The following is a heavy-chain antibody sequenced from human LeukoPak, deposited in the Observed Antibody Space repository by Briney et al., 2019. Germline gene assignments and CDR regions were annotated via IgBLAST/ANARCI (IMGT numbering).Heavy chain of an antibody. CDR3: ARDGGYRSSWNRFDY. V-gene: IGHV3-48*01. CDR1: GFTFSSYN. CDR2: ISSSSSTI. J-gene: IGHJ4*02. D-gene: IGHD6-13*01. Sequence: GGSLRLSCAASGFTFSSYNMNWVRQAPGKGLEWVSYISSSSSTIYYADSVKGRFTISRDNAKNSLYLQMNSLRAEDTAVYYCARDGGYRSSWNRFDYWGQGTLVTVSS.